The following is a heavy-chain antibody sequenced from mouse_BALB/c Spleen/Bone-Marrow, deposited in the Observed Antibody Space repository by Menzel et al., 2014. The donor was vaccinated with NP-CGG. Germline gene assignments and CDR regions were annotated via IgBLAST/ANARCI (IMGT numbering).Heavy chain of an antibody. CDR3: ARDALDHDRGGTMDY. CDR1: GFTFSDFY. D-gene: IGHD2-4*01. V-gene: IGHV7-1*02. J-gene: IGHJ4*01. Sequence: EVMLVESGGDLVQPGGSLILSCATSGFTFSDFYMEWVRQTPGKRLEWIATSRNKASDYTTEYSVSVKGRFIVPRDTSQSILYLQMNALRAEDTAIYYCARDALDHDRGGTMDYWGQGTSVTVSS. CDR2: SRNKASDYTT.